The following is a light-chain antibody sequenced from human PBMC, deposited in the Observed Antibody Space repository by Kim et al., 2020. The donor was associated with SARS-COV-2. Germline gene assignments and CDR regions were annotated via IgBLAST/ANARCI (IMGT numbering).Light chain of an antibody. CDR3: QQSYTFPRT. CDR1: QSIRTY. CDR2: SAS. J-gene: IGKJ2*01. V-gene: IGKV1-39*01. Sequence: SASVGDRVTITCRASQSIRTYLNWYQQKPGKAPNLLIYSASSLQSGVPSRFSGSGSGTDFTLTISSLQLEDFATYYCQQSYTFPRTFGQGTKLEI.